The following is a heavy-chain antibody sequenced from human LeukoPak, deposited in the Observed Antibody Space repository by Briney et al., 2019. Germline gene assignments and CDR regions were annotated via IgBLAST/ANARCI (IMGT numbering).Heavy chain of an antibody. CDR2: IKQDGREK. J-gene: IGHJ4*02. CDR1: GFTFTTYW. V-gene: IGHV3-7*05. Sequence: GGSLILSCAASGFTFTTYWMGWVRQAPGKGLEWLANIKQDGREKYYVDSVKGRFTISRDNAKNSLYLQMNSLRAEDTAVYYCARDLSRSYYYGSGSYSDWGQGTLVTVSS. CDR3: ARDLSRSYYYGSGSYSD. D-gene: IGHD3-10*01.